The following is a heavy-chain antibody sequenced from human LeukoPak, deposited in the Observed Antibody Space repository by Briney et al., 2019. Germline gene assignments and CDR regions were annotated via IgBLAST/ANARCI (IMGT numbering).Heavy chain of an antibody. J-gene: IGHJ4*02. V-gene: IGHV3-23*01. CDR2: ISNNGGNT. CDR1: GFTFSSYA. Sequence: PGGSLRLSCAASGFTFSSYAMTWVRQAPGKGLEWVSAISNNGGNTYYADSVKGRFTISRDNAKNTLYLQMNSLRAEDTAVYYCARVGVEMATSFAWEFDYWGQGTLVTVSS. CDR3: ARVGVEMATSFAWEFDY. D-gene: IGHD5-12*01.